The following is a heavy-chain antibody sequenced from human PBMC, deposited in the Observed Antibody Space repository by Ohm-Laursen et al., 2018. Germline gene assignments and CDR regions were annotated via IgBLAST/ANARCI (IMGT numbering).Heavy chain of an antibody. CDR1: GFTFVSYW. D-gene: IGHD1-14*01. CDR3: ARNPYDY. Sequence: SLRLSCAASGFTFVSYWMHWVRQAPGKGLVWVSRVNSDGSKIMYADSVKGRFTISRDNSKNTLYLQMNSLRVEDTAVYYCARNPYDYWGQGTLVTVSS. CDR2: VNSDGSKI. J-gene: IGHJ4*02. V-gene: IGHV3-74*03.